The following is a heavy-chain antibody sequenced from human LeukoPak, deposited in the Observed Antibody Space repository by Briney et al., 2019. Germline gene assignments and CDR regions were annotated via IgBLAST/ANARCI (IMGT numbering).Heavy chain of an antibody. D-gene: IGHD3-10*01. CDR2: IYYSGSS. CDR1: GGSINNGGYY. CDR3: ARTSNYGSGSYDY. J-gene: IGHJ4*02. Sequence: SETLSLTCTVSGGSINNGGYYWSWIRQHPGKGLEWIGYIYYSGSSYYNPSLRSRVTISVDTSKNQFPLKLSSVTAADTAVYYCARTSNYGSGSYDYWGQGTLVTVSS. V-gene: IGHV4-30-4*01.